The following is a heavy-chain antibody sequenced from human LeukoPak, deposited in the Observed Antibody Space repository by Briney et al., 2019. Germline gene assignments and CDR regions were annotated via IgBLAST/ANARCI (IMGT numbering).Heavy chain of an antibody. CDR2: ISYDGSNK. CDR3: AKGLDIAAADNYYYYYGMDV. CDR1: GFTFSSYG. Sequence: TGGSLRLSCAASGFTFSSYGMHWVRQAPGKGLEWVAVISYDGSNKYYADSVKGRFTISRDNSKNTLYLQMNSLRAEDTAVYYCAKGLDIAAADNYYYYYGMDVWGQGTTVTVSS. V-gene: IGHV3-30*18. J-gene: IGHJ6*02. D-gene: IGHD6-13*01.